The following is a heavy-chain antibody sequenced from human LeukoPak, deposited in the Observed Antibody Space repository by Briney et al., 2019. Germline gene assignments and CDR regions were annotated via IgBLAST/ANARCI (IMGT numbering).Heavy chain of an antibody. CDR3: AKGRRDNWNPGTDS. V-gene: IGHV3-23*01. J-gene: IGHJ4*02. CDR2: IIRSGGST. Sequence: GGSLRLSCAASGFTFSNYAMSWVRQAPGKGLEWVSGIIRSGGSTYYADSVQGRFTISRDNSKNTLYLQMSSLRAEDTAVYYCAKGRRDNWNPGTDSWGQGTLVTVSS. D-gene: IGHD1-20*01. CDR1: GFTFSNYA.